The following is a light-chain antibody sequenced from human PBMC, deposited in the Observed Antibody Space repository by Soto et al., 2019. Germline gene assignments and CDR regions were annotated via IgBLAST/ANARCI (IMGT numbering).Light chain of an antibody. CDR1: LGISIN. Sequence: RGMTRSPATLSVSPGERVTLSCRASLGISINLAWYQQRPGQAPRLLIYGASTRATGVPTRSSGSGSGTEFTLTISRLEPEDFAVYYCQQRSNWLTFGGGTKVEI. CDR3: QQRSNWLT. V-gene: IGKV3-15*01. J-gene: IGKJ4*01. CDR2: GAS.